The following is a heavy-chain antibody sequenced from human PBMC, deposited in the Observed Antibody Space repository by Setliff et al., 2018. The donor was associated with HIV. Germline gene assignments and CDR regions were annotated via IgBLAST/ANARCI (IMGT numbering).Heavy chain of an antibody. J-gene: IGHJ6*02. V-gene: IGHV4-39*01. CDR3: ATHASTVQDAMDV. CDR1: GGSIRSTIYH. Sequence: SETLSRTCTVSGGSIRSTIYHWVWIRQPPGKGLEWIGNIHSSGITYYKPSLKRRLTISLDTYKNQFSLKLSSVTAADTAVYYCATHASTVQDAMDVWGQGTTVTVAS. D-gene: IGHD4-4*01. CDR2: IHSSGIT.